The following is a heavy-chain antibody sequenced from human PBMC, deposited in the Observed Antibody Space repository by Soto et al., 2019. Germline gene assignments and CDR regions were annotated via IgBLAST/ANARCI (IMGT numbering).Heavy chain of an antibody. CDR3: ARESEDLTSNFDF. V-gene: IGHV3-21*06. CDR1: GFTFTSDS. J-gene: IGHJ4*02. CDR2: ISSTTNYI. Sequence: RWSLRLACAASGFTFTSDSMNWFRPAPGKGLEWVSSISSTTNYIYYGNSMKGRFTISRDNAKNSLYLEMNSLRAEDTAVYYCARESEDLTSNFDFWGQGVLVTVSS.